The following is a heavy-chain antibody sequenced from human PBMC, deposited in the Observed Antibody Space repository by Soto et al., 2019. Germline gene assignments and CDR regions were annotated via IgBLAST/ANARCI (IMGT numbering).Heavy chain of an antibody. J-gene: IGHJ5*02. CDR2: IYYSGST. CDR3: ARHGTAVWEWFDP. Sequence: PSETLSLTCTVSGGSISSSSYYWGWIRQPPGKGLEWIGSIYYSGSTYYNPSLKSRVTISVDTSKNQFSLKLSSVTAADTAVYYCARHGTAVWEWFDPWGQGTLVTVSS. CDR1: GGSISSSSYY. V-gene: IGHV4-39*01. D-gene: IGHD1-1*01.